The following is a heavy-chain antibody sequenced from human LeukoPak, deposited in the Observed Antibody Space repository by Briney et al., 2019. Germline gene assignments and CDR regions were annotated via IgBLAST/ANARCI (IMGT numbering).Heavy chain of an antibody. D-gene: IGHD1-26*01. J-gene: IGHJ4*02. V-gene: IGHV4-61*02. CDR1: GGSISSGSYY. CDR3: ARLYDPRLGSYGFDY. CDR2: IYTSGST. Sequence: PSETLSLTCTVSGGSISSGSYYWSWIRQPAGKGLEWIGRIYTSGSTNYNPSLKSRVTISVDTSKNQFSLKLSSVTAADTAVYYCARLYDPRLGSYGFDYWGQGTLVTVSS.